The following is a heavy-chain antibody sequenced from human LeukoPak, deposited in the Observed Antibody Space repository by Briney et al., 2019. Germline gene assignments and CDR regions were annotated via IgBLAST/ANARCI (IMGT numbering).Heavy chain of an antibody. CDR1: GHSISSGYY. Sequence: SETLSLTCTVSGHSISSGYYWGWIRQPPGKGLEWIGSIYHSGSTYYNPSLKSRVTISVDTSKNQFSLKLSSVTAADTAVYYCARSPDCSGGSCYLTDGNWFDPWGQGTLVTVSS. V-gene: IGHV4-38-2*02. CDR3: ARSPDCSGGSCYLTDGNWFDP. D-gene: IGHD2-15*01. J-gene: IGHJ5*02. CDR2: IYHSGST.